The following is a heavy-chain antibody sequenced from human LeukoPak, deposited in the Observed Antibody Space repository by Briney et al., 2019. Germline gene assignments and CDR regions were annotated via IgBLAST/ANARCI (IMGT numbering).Heavy chain of an antibody. J-gene: IGHJ3*02. CDR3: ARDDPAMNAFDI. V-gene: IGHV3-53*01. CDR1: GFTVSSNY. Sequence: PGGCLRLSCAASGFTVSSNYMSWVRQAPGKGLEWVSFIFSSASTSYAASVQCRFNISRENSKNTMYLQMNSLRAEDTAVYYCARDDPAMNAFDIWGQGTMVTVYS. CDR2: IFSSAST. D-gene: IGHD2-2*01.